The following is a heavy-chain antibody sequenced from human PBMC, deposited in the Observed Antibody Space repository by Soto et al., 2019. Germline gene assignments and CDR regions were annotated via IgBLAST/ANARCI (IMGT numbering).Heavy chain of an antibody. CDR3: ARDQVEYSSSSEGFDP. CDR2: ISAYNGNT. Sequence: ASVKVSCKASGYTFTSYGISWVRQAPGQGLEWMGWISAYNGNTNYAQKLQGRVTMTTDTSTSTAYMELRSLRSDDTAVYYCARDQVEYSSSSEGFDPWGQGTLVTVSS. D-gene: IGHD6-6*01. CDR1: GYTFTSYG. J-gene: IGHJ5*02. V-gene: IGHV1-18*01.